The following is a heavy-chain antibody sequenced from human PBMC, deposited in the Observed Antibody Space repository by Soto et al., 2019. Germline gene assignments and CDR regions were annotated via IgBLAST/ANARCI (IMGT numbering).Heavy chain of an antibody. J-gene: IGHJ4*02. D-gene: IGHD6-19*01. V-gene: IGHV5-51*01. CDR2: IYPCDSDT. CDR1: GYSFTSYW. CDR3: AIYYCATNLRDKWLAAY. Sequence: PGESLKISCKCSGYSFTSYWIGWVRQMPGKGLECMWIIYPCDSDTRYSPSFQGHVTISADNSITTPYLQRSTLKASDTAMYYCAIYYCATNLRDKWLAAYGRPGTMVTVS.